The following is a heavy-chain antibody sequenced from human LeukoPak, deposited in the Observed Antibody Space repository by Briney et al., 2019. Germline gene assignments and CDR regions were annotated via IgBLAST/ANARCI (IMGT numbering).Heavy chain of an antibody. D-gene: IGHD1-26*01. CDR3: ARDPYSGSYGNYYYYFMDV. J-gene: IGHJ6*03. CDR2: ISGSGAMT. CDR1: GFTLSNHA. V-gene: IGHV3-23*01. Sequence: GGSLRLSCAASGFTLSNHAMIWVRQAPGKGLEWVSSISGSGAMTYYADSVKGRFTISRDNAMDTLYLQMNSLRADDTAVYYCARDPYSGSYGNYYYYFMDVWGKGTTVTISS.